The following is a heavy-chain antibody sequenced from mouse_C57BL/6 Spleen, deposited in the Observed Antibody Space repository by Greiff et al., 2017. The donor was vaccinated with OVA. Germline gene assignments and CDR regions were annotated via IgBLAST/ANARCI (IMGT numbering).Heavy chain of an antibody. V-gene: IGHV5-4*01. CDR3: ARDGDDYDEYFDY. CDR1: GFTFSSYA. Sequence: EVQRVESGGGLVKPGRSLTLSCAASGFTFSSYAMSWVRQTPEKRLEWVATISDGGSYTYYPDNVKGRFTISRDNAKNNLYLQMSHLKSEDTAMYYCARDGDDYDEYFDYWGQGTTLTVSS. D-gene: IGHD2-4*01. CDR2: ISDGGSYT. J-gene: IGHJ2*01.